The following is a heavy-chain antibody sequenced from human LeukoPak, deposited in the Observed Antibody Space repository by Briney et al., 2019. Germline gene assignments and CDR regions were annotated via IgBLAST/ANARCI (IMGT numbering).Heavy chain of an antibody. J-gene: IGHJ4*02. V-gene: IGHV3-20*04. Sequence: GGSLRLSCAASGFTFDGYAMHWVRQAPGKGLEWVSGIKWNGGRIGYADSVKGRFTISRDNSKNTLYLQMNSLRAEDTAVYYCAKDHYDILTGYLGYFDYWGQGTLVTVSS. CDR2: IKWNGGRI. CDR3: AKDHYDILTGYLGYFDY. CDR1: GFTFDGYA. D-gene: IGHD3-9*01.